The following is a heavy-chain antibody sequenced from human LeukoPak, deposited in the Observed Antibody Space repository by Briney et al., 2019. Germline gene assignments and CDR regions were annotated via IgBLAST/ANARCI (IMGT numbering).Heavy chain of an antibody. CDR3: ARLGGYTYGYDY. V-gene: IGHV4-39*01. D-gene: IGHD5-18*01. CDR2: ISYSGST. CDR1: GGSISSSSYY. J-gene: IGHJ4*02. Sequence: SETLSLTCTVSGGSISSSSYYWGWVRQPPGKGLEGIGRISYSGSTYYNPSPESRVTILVDTSKNLFSLNLSSVTAADTAVYYCARLGGYTYGYDYWGQGTLVTVSS.